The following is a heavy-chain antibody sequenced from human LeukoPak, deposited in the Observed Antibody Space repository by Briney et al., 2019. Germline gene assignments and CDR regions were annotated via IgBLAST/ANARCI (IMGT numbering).Heavy chain of an antibody. J-gene: IGHJ3*02. CDR2: IYPGDSDT. CDR1: GYRFTTYW. D-gene: IGHD2-2*01. V-gene: IGHV5-51*01. Sequence: GESLKISCKGSGYRFTTYWIGWVRQMPGKGLEWMGIIYPGDSDTIYSPSFQGQVTISRDNAKNTLYLQMNSLRAEDTAVYYCAREAFSTLDAFDIWGQGTMVTVSS. CDR3: AREAFSTLDAFDI.